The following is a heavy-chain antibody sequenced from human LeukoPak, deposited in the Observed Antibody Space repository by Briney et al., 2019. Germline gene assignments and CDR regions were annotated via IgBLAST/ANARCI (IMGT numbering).Heavy chain of an antibody. CDR3: ASTAPALGYCSGGSCYSGFDY. CDR1: GFTFSSYA. CDR2: ISDNGYYT. Sequence: GGSLRLSCAASGFTFSSYALTWVRQAPGKGLEWVSAISDNGYYTYYTDSVKGRFTISRDNSKNTLFLQMNSLRAEDTAVYYCASTAPALGYCSGGSCYSGFDYWGQGTLVTVSS. V-gene: IGHV3-23*01. J-gene: IGHJ4*02. D-gene: IGHD2-15*01.